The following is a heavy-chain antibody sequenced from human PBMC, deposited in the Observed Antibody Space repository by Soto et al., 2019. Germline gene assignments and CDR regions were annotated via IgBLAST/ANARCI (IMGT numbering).Heavy chain of an antibody. CDR1: GFTFSSYA. V-gene: IGHV3-23*01. Sequence: EVQLLESGGGLVQPGGSLRLSCAASGFTFSSYAMSWVRQAPGKGLEWVSAISGSGGSTYYADSVKGRFTISRDNSKNTLYLQMNSLRAEDTAVYYCAKCGSAAADYYYYYYMDDWGNGTTVTVSS. J-gene: IGHJ6*03. D-gene: IGHD6-13*01. CDR2: ISGSGGST. CDR3: AKCGSAAADYYYYYYMDD.